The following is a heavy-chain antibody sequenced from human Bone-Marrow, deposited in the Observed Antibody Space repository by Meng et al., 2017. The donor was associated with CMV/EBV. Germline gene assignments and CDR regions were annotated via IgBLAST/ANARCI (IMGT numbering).Heavy chain of an antibody. CDR1: GFALSIYG. V-gene: IGHV3-21*01. J-gene: IGHJ4*02. CDR3: ARDRGDY. D-gene: IGHD1-26*01. CDR2: ISSSSSYI. Sequence: GGSLRLSCEASGFALSIYGMNWVRQAPGKGLEWVSSISSSSSYIYYADSVKGRFTISRDNAKNSLYLQMNSLRAEDTAVYYCARDRGDYWGQGTLVTVSS.